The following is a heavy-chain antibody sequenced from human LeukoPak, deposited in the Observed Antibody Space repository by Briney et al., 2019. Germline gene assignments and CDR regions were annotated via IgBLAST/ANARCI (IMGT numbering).Heavy chain of an antibody. D-gene: IGHD6-19*01. V-gene: IGHV4-59*08. J-gene: IGHJ4*02. CDR2: IYYSGST. CDR3: ARRYSSGSLDY. Sequence: SETLSLTCTVSGGSISSYYWSWIRQPPGKGLEWIGYIYYSGSTNYNPSLKSRITISVDTSKDQFSLKLSSVTAADTAVYYCARRYSSGSLDYWGQGTLVTVSS. CDR1: GGSISSYY.